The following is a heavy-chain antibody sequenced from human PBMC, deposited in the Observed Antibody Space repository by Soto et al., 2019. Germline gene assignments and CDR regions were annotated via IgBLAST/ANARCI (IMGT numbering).Heavy chain of an antibody. Sequence: GGSMRLSCAACGFTFSSYSMNCVSQAPGKGLEWVSYISSSSSTIYYADSVKGRFTISRDNAKNSLYLQMNSLRAEDTAVYYCAREQADYGDYGSWYFDLWGRGTLVTVSS. CDR1: GFTFSSYS. V-gene: IGHV3-48*01. CDR3: AREQADYGDYGSWYFDL. J-gene: IGHJ2*01. CDR2: ISSSSSTI. D-gene: IGHD4-17*01.